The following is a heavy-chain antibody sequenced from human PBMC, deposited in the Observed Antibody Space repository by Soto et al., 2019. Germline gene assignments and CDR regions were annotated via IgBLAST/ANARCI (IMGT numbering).Heavy chain of an antibody. D-gene: IGHD2-21*01. Sequence: SGPTLVNPTQTLTLTCTFSGFSLSTSGVGVGWIRQPPGKALEWLALIYWDDDKRYNPSLKSRLTITKDTSKNQVILTMTDMDPVDTAVYYCARDSPPADYWGQGTLVTVSS. CDR2: IYWDDDK. V-gene: IGHV2-5*02. J-gene: IGHJ4*02. CDR3: ARDSPPADY. CDR1: GFSLSTSGVG.